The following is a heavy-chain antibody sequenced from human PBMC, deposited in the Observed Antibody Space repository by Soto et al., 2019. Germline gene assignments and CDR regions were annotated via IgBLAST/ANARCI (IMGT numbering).Heavy chain of an antibody. Sequence: QVQLVESGGGVVQPGRSLRLSCAASGFTFSNYGMHWVRQAPGKGVEWVAVIWNDGTNKYYVDYVRGRFTISRDDYKNTLYLEMNSLRAEDTGVYYCAKDMAAAAHQGDAFDIWGLGTMVSVSA. V-gene: IGHV3-33*03. CDR3: AKDMAAAAHQGDAFDI. D-gene: IGHD6-13*01. CDR1: GFTFSNYG. CDR2: IWNDGTNK. J-gene: IGHJ3*02.